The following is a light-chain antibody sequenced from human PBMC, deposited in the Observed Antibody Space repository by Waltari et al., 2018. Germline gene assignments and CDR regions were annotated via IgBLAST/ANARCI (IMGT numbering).Light chain of an antibody. CDR1: QSINNW. Sequence: DIQMTQSPSSLSASSGDTVTITCRASQSINNWLAWYQQKPGKAPNVVIYEASSLQSGFPSRFSGSGSGTDFSLTISSLQPEDFATYYCLQYNTRPWAFGQGTKVEIK. CDR2: EAS. J-gene: IGKJ1*01. CDR3: LQYNTRPWA. V-gene: IGKV1D-16*01.